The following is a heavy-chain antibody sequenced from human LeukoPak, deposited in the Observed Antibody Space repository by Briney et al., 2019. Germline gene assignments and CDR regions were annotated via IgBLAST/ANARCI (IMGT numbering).Heavy chain of an antibody. CDR3: ARLRYCSSTSCYPTDHYYYAMDV. Sequence: ASETLSLTCTVSGGSISSYYWSWIRQPPGKGLEWIGYIYYSGSTNYNPSLKSRVTISVDTSKNQFSLKLSSVTAADTAVYYCARLRYCSSTSCYPTDHYYYAMDVWGQGTTVTVSS. V-gene: IGHV4-59*08. CDR1: GGSISSYY. J-gene: IGHJ6*02. CDR2: IYYSGST. D-gene: IGHD2-2*01.